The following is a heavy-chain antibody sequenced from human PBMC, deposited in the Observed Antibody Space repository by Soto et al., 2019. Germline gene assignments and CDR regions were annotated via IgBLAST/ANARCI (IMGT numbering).Heavy chain of an antibody. Sequence: SVKVSCKASGGTFSSYAISWVRQAPGQGLEWMGGIIPIFGTANYAQKFQGRVTITADESTSTAXXXXXXXXXXDTAVYYCASHSGSYYYYYGMDVWGQGTTVTVSS. CDR3: ASHSGSYYYYYGMDV. CDR2: IIPIFGTA. D-gene: IGHD1-26*01. CDR1: GGTFSSYA. J-gene: IGHJ6*02. V-gene: IGHV1-69*13.